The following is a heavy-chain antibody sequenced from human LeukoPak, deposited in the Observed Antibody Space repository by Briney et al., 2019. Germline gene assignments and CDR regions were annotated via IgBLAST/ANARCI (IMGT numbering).Heavy chain of an antibody. Sequence: SETLSLTCAVYGGSFSGYYWSWIRQPPGKGLEWIGEINHSGSTNYNPSLKSRVTISVDTSKNQFSLKLSSVTAADTAVYYCARIARYCSGTSCPLDAFDIWGQGTMVTVSS. CDR2: INHSGST. CDR1: GGSFSGYY. J-gene: IGHJ3*02. V-gene: IGHV4-34*01. CDR3: ARIARYCSGTSCPLDAFDI. D-gene: IGHD2-2*01.